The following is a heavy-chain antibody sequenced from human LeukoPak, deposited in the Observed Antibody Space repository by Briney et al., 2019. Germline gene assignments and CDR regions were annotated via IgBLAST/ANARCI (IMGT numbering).Heavy chain of an antibody. CDR1: GFTVSSNY. CDR3: ARESSSGYYLSY. CDR2: IYSGGRT. J-gene: IGHJ4*02. Sequence: GGSLRLSCAASGFTVSSNYMSWVRQAPGKGLEWVSVIYSGGRTYYADSVKGRFTISRDNSKNTVYLQMNSLRAEDTAVYYCARESSSGYYLSYWDQGTLVTVSS. V-gene: IGHV3-66*01. D-gene: IGHD3-22*01.